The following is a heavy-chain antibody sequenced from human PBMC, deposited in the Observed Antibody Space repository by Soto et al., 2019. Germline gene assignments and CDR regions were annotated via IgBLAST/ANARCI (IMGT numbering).Heavy chain of an antibody. CDR3: ARDPPAIFGVVMRYFDL. J-gene: IGHJ2*01. CDR2: ISGSGGST. D-gene: IGHD3-3*01. CDR1: GFTFSSYA. Sequence: EVQLLESGGGLVQPGGSLRLSCAASGFTFSSYAMSWVRQAPGKGLEWVSAISGSGGSTYYADSVKGRFTISRDNSKNTLYLQMNSLRDEDTAVYYCARDPPAIFGVVMRYFDLWGRGTLVTVSS. V-gene: IGHV3-23*01.